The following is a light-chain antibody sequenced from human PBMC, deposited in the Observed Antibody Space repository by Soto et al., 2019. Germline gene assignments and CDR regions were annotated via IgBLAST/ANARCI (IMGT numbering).Light chain of an antibody. J-gene: IGLJ3*02. V-gene: IGLV1-40*01. Sequence: QSVLTQPPSVSGAPGQRVTISCTGSSSNIGAGYHVHWYQQLPGTAPKLLIYGNNNRPSGVPDRFSGSKSGTSASLAITGLQAEDEADYYCQSYDSSLSGSVFGGGTQLTV. CDR1: SSNIGAGYH. CDR3: QSYDSSLSGSV. CDR2: GNN.